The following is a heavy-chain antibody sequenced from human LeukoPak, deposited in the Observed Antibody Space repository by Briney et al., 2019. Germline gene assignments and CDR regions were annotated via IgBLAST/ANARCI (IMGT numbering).Heavy chain of an antibody. J-gene: IGHJ4*02. CDR2: IIPIFGTA. Sequence: SVKVSCKASGGTFSSYAISWVRQAPGQGLEWMGGIIPIFGTANYAQKFQGRVTITADESTSTAYMELSSLRSEDTAVYYCASSPFPYYYDGSGYYDYFDYWGQGTLVTVSS. CDR1: GGTFSSYA. V-gene: IGHV1-69*01. D-gene: IGHD3-22*01. CDR3: ASSPFPYYYDGSGYYDYFDY.